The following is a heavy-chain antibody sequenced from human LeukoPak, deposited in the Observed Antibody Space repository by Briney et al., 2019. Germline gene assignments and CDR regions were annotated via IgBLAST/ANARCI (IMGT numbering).Heavy chain of an antibody. V-gene: IGHV3-74*01. CDR3: ARDLGQYYDTSDNWFDP. Sequence: GGSLRLSCAASGFTFNSYYMNWVRQAPGKGLVWVSRINSDGINTSYADSVKGRFSISRDNAKNTLNLQMNSLRAEDTAVYYCARDLGQYYDTSDNWFDPWGQGTLVTVSS. D-gene: IGHD3-22*01. CDR1: GFTFNSYY. CDR2: INSDGINT. J-gene: IGHJ5*02.